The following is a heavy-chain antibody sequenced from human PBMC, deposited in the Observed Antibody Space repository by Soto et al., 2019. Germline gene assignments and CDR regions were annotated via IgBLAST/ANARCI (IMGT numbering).Heavy chain of an antibody. CDR2: ISYDGSNK. D-gene: IGHD1-26*01. V-gene: IGHV3-30*18. Sequence: VGSLRLSCAASGFTFSSYGMHWVRQAPGKGLEWVAVISYDGSNKYYADSVKGRFTISRDNSKNTLYLQMNSLRAEDTAVYYCAKEEVHGAWVDYWGQGTLVTVSS. CDR1: GFTFSSYG. J-gene: IGHJ4*02. CDR3: AKEEVHGAWVDY.